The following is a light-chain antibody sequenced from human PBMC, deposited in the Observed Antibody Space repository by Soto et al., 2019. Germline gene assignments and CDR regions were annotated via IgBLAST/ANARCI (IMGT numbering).Light chain of an antibody. V-gene: IGKV1-5*01. CDR2: TAS. CDR1: QSIRTC. J-gene: IGKJ1*01. CDR3: QLYYTYRAT. Sequence: DIQMTQSPSTLSASVGDRVTITCRASQSIRTCLGWYQQKPGKAPKLLIYTASSLQSGVPSRFSGSGSGTDFTLTISSLQPDDFATYYCQLYYTYRATFGLGTKVDIK.